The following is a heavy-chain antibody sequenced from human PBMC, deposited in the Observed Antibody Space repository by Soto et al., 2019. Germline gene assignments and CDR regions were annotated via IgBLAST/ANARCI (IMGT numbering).Heavy chain of an antibody. CDR3: ARDPGASYDILTGYLPGSNYMDV. Sequence: PGGSLRLSCAASGFTFSSYGMHWVRQAPGKGLEWVAVIWYDGSNKYCADSVKGRFTISRDNSKNTLYLQMNSLRAEDTAVYYCARDPGASYDILTGYLPGSNYMDVWGKGTTVTVSS. J-gene: IGHJ6*03. CDR2: IWYDGSNK. V-gene: IGHV3-33*01. D-gene: IGHD3-9*01. CDR1: GFTFSSYG.